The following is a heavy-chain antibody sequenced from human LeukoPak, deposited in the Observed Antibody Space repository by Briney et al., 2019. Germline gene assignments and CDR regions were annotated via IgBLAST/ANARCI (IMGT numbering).Heavy chain of an antibody. J-gene: IGHJ4*02. Sequence: GSLRLSCAASGFTFSNYGMHWVRQAPGKGLEWVTVISYDGSSKFYAASVKGRFAVSRHNSKNTLYLQMNSLRPEDTAVYFCAKEIRRDTFGVVTAFDYWGQGTLVTVSS. D-gene: IGHD3-3*01. V-gene: IGHV3-30*18. CDR3: AKEIRRDTFGVVTAFDY. CDR2: ISYDGSSK. CDR1: GFTFSNYG.